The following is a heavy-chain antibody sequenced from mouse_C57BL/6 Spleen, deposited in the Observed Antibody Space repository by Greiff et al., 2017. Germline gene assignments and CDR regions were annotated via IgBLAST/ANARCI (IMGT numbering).Heavy chain of an antibody. CDR3: EIYYDYDGGKSNY. CDR2: ILPGSGST. J-gene: IGHJ2*01. CDR1: GYTFTGYW. Sequence: VQLQQSGAELMKPGASVKLSCKATGYTFTGYWIEWVKQRPGHGLEWIGEILPGSGSTNYHEKFKGKATFTADTSSNTAYMQLSSRTTEDSAIYYCEIYYDYDGGKSNYGGQGTTLTVSS. D-gene: IGHD2-4*01. V-gene: IGHV1-9*01.